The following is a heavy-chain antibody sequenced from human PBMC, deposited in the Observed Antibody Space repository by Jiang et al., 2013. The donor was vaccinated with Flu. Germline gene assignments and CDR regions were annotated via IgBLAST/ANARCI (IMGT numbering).Heavy chain of an antibody. D-gene: IGHD6-19*01. Sequence: GSGLVKPSETLSLTCTVSGGSIRSSSYYWGWIRQPPGKGLEWIGNVYYNGSAYYNPSLKSRVTISVDTSKNQFSLRLSSVTAADTAVYYCATVSGWYYVLDYWGQGTLVRVSS. CDR2: VYYNGSA. V-gene: IGHV4-39*01. CDR3: ATVSGWYYVLDY. J-gene: IGHJ4*02. CDR1: GGSIRSSSYY.